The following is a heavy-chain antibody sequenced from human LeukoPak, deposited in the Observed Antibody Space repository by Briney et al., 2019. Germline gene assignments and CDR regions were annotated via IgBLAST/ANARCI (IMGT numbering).Heavy chain of an antibody. CDR1: QFNFSEYA. D-gene: IGHD2-15*01. CDR3: ARDWWSSYYFDL. Sequence: PGTSLRLSCAASQFNFSEYAMHWVRQAPGKGLDWVAFISFDGRRKYYADSVKGRFTISRDDSGNTLYLQMTSLRPEDMAVYYCARDWWSSYYFDLWGQGTLVTVSS. CDR2: ISFDGRRK. J-gene: IGHJ4*02. V-gene: IGHV3-30*04.